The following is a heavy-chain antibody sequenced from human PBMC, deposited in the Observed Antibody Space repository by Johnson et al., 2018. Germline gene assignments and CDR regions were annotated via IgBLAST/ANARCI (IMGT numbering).Heavy chain of an antibody. Sequence: QVQLQESGPGLVKPSETLSLTCTVSGGSISNYHWSWIRQPPGKGLEWIGYIYYNGYTNYNPSLKSRVTISVDTSKSQFSLTLSSVTAADTAVYYCAREGRDSYYDMDVWGKGTTVTVSS. V-gene: IGHV4-59*01. CDR2: IYYNGYT. CDR3: AREGRDSYYDMDV. CDR1: GGSISNYH. J-gene: IGHJ6*03.